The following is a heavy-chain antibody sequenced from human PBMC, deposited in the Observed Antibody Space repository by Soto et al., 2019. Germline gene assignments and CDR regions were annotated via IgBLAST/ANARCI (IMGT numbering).Heavy chain of an antibody. Sequence: LTCTVAGGNIIDRGCSWSWNRKPPGKGLEWIGYIYHSGSTYYNPSLKSRVTISVDRSKNQFSLKLSSVTAADTAVYYCARVPDRWGQGTLVTVSS. D-gene: IGHD2-2*01. J-gene: IGHJ5*02. CDR2: IYHSGST. CDR3: ARVPDR. V-gene: IGHV4-30-2*01. CDR1: GGNIIDRGCS.